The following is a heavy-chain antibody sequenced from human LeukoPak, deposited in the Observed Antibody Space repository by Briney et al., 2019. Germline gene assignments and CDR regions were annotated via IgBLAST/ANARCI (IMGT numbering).Heavy chain of an antibody. J-gene: IGHJ4*02. CDR2: ISAYNGNT. V-gene: IGHV1-18*01. D-gene: IGHD3-10*01. CDR1: GYTFTSYG. Sequence: ASVKVSCKASGYTFTSYGISWVRQAPGQGLEWMGWISAYNGNTNYAQKLQGRVTMTTDTSTSTAYMELRSLRSDDTAVYYCARDGSLWFGELLYWDYFDYWGQGTLVTVSS. CDR3: ARDGSLWFGELLYWDYFDY.